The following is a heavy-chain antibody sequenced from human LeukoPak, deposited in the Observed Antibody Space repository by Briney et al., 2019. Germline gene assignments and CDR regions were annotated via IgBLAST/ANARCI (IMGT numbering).Heavy chain of an antibody. CDR3: ATSWIAADSPAFFDY. V-gene: IGHV1-24*01. J-gene: IGHJ4*02. Sequence: ASVKVSCKASGYTFTSYGISWVRQAPGQGLEWMGGFDPEDGETIYAQKFQGRVTMTEDTSTDTAYMELSSLRSEDTAVYYCATSWIAADSPAFFDYWGQGTLVTVSS. D-gene: IGHD6-13*01. CDR1: GYTFTSYG. CDR2: FDPEDGET.